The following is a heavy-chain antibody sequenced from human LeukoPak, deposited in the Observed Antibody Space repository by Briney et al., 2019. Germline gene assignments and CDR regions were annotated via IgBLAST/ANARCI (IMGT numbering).Heavy chain of an antibody. Sequence: GESLKISCAASGFTFNMYGMHWVRQAPGEGPEWLTFIRLDGTNKYYANSVKGRFTISRDNSMNTVYLQMNSLRAEDTALYYCVRTPYSGSAPRYYYMDVWGKGTTVTVS. CDR3: VRTPYSGSAPRYYYMDV. J-gene: IGHJ6*03. CDR1: GFTFNMYG. CDR2: IRLDGTNK. V-gene: IGHV3-30*02. D-gene: IGHD1-26*01.